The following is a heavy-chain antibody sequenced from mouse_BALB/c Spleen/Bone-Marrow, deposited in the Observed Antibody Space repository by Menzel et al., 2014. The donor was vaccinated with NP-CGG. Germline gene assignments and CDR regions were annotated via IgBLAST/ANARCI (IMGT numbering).Heavy chain of an antibody. V-gene: IGHV3-2*02. CDR3: AGNYWYFDV. Sequence: VQLQQSGPGLVKPSQSLSLTCTVTGYSITSDYAWNWIRQFPGNKLEWMGYISYSGSTSYNPSLKSRISITRDTPKNQFFLQLNSVTTEDTATYYCAGNYWYFDVWGAGTTVTVSS. D-gene: IGHD2-1*01. CDR1: GYSITSDYA. CDR2: ISYSGST. J-gene: IGHJ1*01.